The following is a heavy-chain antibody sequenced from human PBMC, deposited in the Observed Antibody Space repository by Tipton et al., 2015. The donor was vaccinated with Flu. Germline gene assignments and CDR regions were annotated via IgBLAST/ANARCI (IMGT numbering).Heavy chain of an antibody. J-gene: IGHJ6*02. CDR1: GYSIRSAFY. CDR2: IYNNAYT. Sequence: TLSLTCSVSGYSIRSAFYWNWIRQPPGKGLEWIGYIYNNAYTKYNPSLKSRVTISVDTSKKQFSLKLSSVTAADTAVYYCARDSFTVTDYYYGMDVWGQGTTVTVSS. V-gene: IGHV4-4*08. CDR3: ARDSFTVTDYYYGMDV. D-gene: IGHD4-17*01.